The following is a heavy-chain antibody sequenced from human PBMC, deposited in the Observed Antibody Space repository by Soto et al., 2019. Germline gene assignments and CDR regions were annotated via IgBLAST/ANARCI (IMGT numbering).Heavy chain of an antibody. CDR2: ISYDGSNK. D-gene: IGHD5-12*01. V-gene: IGHV3-30*18. J-gene: IGHJ4*02. Sequence: GGSLRLSCAASGFTFSSYGMHWVRQAPGKGLEWVAVISYDGSNKYYADSVKGRFTISRDNSKNTLYLQMNSLRAEDTAVYYCAKAPIVATMLLDYWGQGTLVTFSS. CDR3: AKAPIVATMLLDY. CDR1: GFTFSSYG.